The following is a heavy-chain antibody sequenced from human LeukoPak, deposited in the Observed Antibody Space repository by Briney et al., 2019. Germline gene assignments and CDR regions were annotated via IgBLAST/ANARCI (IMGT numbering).Heavy chain of an antibody. CDR1: GFTFSSYS. V-gene: IGHV3-21*01. CDR3: ARDGSGGFGYYYYYMDV. Sequence: PGGSLRLSCAASGFTFSSYSMNWVRQAPGKGLEWVSSISSSSSYIYYADSVKGRFTISRDNAKNSLYLQMNSLRAEDAAVYYCARDGSGGFGYYYYYMDVWGKGTTVTVSS. CDR2: ISSSSSYI. D-gene: IGHD3-3*01. J-gene: IGHJ6*03.